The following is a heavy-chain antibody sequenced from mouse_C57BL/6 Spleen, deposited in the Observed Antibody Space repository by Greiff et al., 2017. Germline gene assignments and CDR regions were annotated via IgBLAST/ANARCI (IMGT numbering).Heavy chain of an antibody. CDR3: ARVGGYYADYYAMDY. CDR1: GYTFTDYY. D-gene: IGHD2-3*01. Sequence: QVQLKESGAELVRPGASVKLSCKASGYTFTDYYINWVKQRPGQGLEWIARIYPGSGNTYYNEKFKGKATLTAEKSSSTAYMQLSSLTSEDSAVYFCARVGGYYADYYAMDYWGQGTSVTVSS. V-gene: IGHV1-76*01. CDR2: IYPGSGNT. J-gene: IGHJ4*01.